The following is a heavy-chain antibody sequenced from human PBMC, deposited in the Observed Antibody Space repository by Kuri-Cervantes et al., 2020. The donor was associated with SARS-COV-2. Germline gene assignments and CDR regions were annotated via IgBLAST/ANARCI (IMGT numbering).Heavy chain of an antibody. J-gene: IGHJ4*02. CDR1: GYTFSSYH. D-gene: IGHD3-22*01. CDR2: IDPSSDRT. CDR3: ARDTYYYDSSGYYPTTTRFDY. Sequence: ASVKVSCKASGYTFSSYHTHWVRQAPGQGLEWMGVIDPSSDRTSYAQKFQGRLTVTRATSTSTVYMELSSLRSEDTAVYYCARDTYYYDSSGYYPTTTRFDYWGQGTLVTVSS. V-gene: IGHV1-46*01.